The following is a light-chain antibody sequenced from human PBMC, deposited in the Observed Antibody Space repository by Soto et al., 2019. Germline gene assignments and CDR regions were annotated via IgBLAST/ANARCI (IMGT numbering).Light chain of an antibody. CDR3: QQYSSYWT. Sequence: DIHMTQSPSTLSASVGYRFTITCRASQSISRWLAWYQQKPGTAPKLLIDDATSLESGVPSRFSGSGSGTAFTLTISSLQPDDFATYYCQQYSSYWTFAQGTKVDIK. J-gene: IGKJ1*01. CDR2: DAT. CDR1: QSISRW. V-gene: IGKV1-5*01.